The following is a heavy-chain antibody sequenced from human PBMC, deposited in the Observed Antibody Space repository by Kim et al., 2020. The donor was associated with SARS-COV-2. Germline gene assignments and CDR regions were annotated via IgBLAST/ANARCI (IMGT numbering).Heavy chain of an antibody. D-gene: IGHD6-19*01. V-gene: IGHV4-34*01. Sequence: LKSRVTIAVATSKNQFSLKLSSVTAADTAVYYCARACMQWLVRPIFYFFDYWGQGTLVTVSS. J-gene: IGHJ4*02. CDR3: ARACMQWLVRPIFYFFDY.